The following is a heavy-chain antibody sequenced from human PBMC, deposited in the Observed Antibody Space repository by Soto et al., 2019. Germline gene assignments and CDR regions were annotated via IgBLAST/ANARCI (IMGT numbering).Heavy chain of an antibody. CDR2: IYPGDSDT. D-gene: IGHD6-19*01. V-gene: IGHV5-51*01. CDR3: ARHVGSSGWYYYYYGMDV. Sequence: GESLKISCKASGYNFGTYWIGWVRQMPGKGLEWMGIIYPGDSDTRYSPSFQGQVTISADKSISTAYLQWSSLKASDTAMYYCARHVGSSGWYYYYYGMDVWGQGTTVTSP. J-gene: IGHJ6*02. CDR1: GYNFGTYW.